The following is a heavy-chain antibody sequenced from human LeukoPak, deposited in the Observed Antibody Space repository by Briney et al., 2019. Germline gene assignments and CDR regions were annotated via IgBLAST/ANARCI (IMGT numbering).Heavy chain of an antibody. CDR3: ARVFYDILTGYSEPGSD. D-gene: IGHD3-9*01. CDR1: GFTFSRYS. V-gene: IGHV3-21*04. Sequence: PGGSLRLSCAASGFTFSRYSMNWVRQAPGKGLEWVSSISSSSSYIYYADSVKGRFTISRDNAKNSLYLQMNSLRAEDTAVYYCARVFYDILTGYSEPGSDWGQGTLVTVSS. J-gene: IGHJ4*02. CDR2: ISSSSSYI.